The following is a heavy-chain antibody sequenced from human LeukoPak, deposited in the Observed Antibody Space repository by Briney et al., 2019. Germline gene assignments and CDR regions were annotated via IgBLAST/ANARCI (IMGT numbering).Heavy chain of an antibody. CDR1: GASVSSYY. D-gene: IGHD6-13*01. V-gene: IGHV4-59*02. CDR2: IYYSGST. Sequence: SETLSLTCTVSGASVSSYYWSWIRQPPGKGLEWIWYIYYSGSTNYNPSLKSRITISVDTSKNQFSLRLSSVTAADTAVYFCAMGFWYEEYFQHWGQGSLVIVSS. J-gene: IGHJ1*01. CDR3: AMGFWYEEYFQH.